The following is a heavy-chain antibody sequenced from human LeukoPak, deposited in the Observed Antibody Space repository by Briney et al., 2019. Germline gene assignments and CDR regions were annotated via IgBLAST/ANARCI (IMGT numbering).Heavy chain of an antibody. Sequence: ASVKVSCKASGYTFTSYGISWVRQAPGQGLEWMGWISAYNGNTNYAQKLQGRVTMTTDTSTSTAYMELRSLRSDDTAVYYCARSIVGAHAVYAFDIWGQGTMVTVSS. CDR3: ARSIVGAHAVYAFDI. D-gene: IGHD1-26*01. CDR1: GYTFTSYG. CDR2: ISAYNGNT. J-gene: IGHJ3*02. V-gene: IGHV1-18*01.